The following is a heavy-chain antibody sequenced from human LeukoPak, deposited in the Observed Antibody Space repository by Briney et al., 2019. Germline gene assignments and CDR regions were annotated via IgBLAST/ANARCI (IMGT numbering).Heavy chain of an antibody. CDR2: IYYSGST. J-gene: IGHJ3*02. CDR1: GGSISSYY. D-gene: IGHD3-10*01. Sequence: SETLSLTCTVSGGSISSYYWSWIRQPPGKGLEWIGYIYYSGSTNYDPSLKSRVTISVDTSKNQFSLKLSSVTAADTAVYYCASTSKYIGSGRDDSFDIWGQGTMVTVSS. V-gene: IGHV4-59*01. CDR3: ASTSKYIGSGRDDSFDI.